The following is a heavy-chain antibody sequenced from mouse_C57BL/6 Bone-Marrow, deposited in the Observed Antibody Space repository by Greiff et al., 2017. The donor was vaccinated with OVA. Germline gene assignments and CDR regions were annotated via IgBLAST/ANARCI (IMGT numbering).Heavy chain of an antibody. CDR1: GFTFSSYT. CDR2: ISGGGGNT. V-gene: IGHV5-9*01. CDR3: ARTDYGSSLYWYFDV. Sequence: EVKVVESGGGLVKPGGSLKLSCAASGFTFSSYTMSWVRQTPEKRLEWVATISGGGGNTYYPDSVKGRFTISRDNAKNTLYLQMSSLRSEDTALYYCARTDYGSSLYWYFDVWGTGTTVTVSS. D-gene: IGHD1-1*01. J-gene: IGHJ1*03.